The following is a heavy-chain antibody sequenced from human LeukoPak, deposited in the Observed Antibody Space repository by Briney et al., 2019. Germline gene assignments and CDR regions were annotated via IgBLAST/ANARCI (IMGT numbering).Heavy chain of an antibody. CDR3: ARHDSNYVGYFDN. CDR1: GGFINNYY. Sequence: SETLSLTCTVSGGFINNYYWSWIRQPPGKGLEWLGYIYASGSTKFNPALQTRVTISVDTSKTQFSLKLSSVIAADTAVYYCARHDSNYVGYFDNWGQGTLVTVAS. J-gene: IGHJ4*02. V-gene: IGHV4-4*09. D-gene: IGHD1-7*01. CDR2: IYASGST.